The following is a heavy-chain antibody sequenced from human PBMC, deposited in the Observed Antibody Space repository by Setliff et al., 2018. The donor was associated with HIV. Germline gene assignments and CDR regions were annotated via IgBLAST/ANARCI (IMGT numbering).Heavy chain of an antibody. V-gene: IGHV4-38-2*01. CDR3: ARVSRGGSSPGWFDP. D-gene: IGHD6-6*01. CDR2: SYYSGST. Sequence: PGGSLRLSCAASGFTFSNAWMSWIRQPPGKGLEWIGSSYYSGSTDHNPSLKRRVSISLDTSKNQFSLRLNSATAADTAVYYCARVSRGGSSPGWFDPWGQGTLVTVSS. CDR1: GFTFSNAW. J-gene: IGHJ5*02.